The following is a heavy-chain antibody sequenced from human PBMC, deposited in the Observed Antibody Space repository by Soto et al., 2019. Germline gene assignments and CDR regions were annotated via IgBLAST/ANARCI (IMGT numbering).Heavy chain of an antibody. Sequence: SETLSLTCAVYGGSFSGYYWSWIRQPPGKGLEWIGEINHSGSTNYNPSLKSRVTISVDTSKYPFSLKLSSVTAAETAVYYCARGRRDCSSTSCYGESVDDLDYWGQGTLVTVSS. V-gene: IGHV4-34*01. CDR2: INHSGST. CDR1: GGSFSGYY. CDR3: ARGRRDCSSTSCYGESVDDLDY. J-gene: IGHJ4*02. D-gene: IGHD2-2*01.